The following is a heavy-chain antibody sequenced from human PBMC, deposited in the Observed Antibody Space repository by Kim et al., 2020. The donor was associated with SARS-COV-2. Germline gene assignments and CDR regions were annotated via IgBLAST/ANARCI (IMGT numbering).Heavy chain of an antibody. CDR2: ISGSGSTK. J-gene: IGHJ6*02. CDR3: ARDHRGNGMDV. Sequence: GGSLRLSCAVAGFTLRSNEMNWVRQAPGKGLEWVSYISGSGSTKYYADSVKGRFTISRDNAKNSLYLQMNSLRVEDTAVYYCARDHRGNGMDVWGQGTTVTVSS. CDR1: GFTLRSNE. V-gene: IGHV3-48*03.